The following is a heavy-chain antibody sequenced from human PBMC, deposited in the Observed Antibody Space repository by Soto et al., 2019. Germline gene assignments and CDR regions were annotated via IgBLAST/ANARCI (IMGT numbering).Heavy chain of an antibody. CDR2: IDWDDGK. Sequence: SGPTLVNPTQTLTLTCSFSGFSPTTSGMCVGWIRQPPGKALEWLALIDWDDGKFYSPSLKTRLTISKDTSKNQVVLTMTNMDPVDTATYFCARITQGDYFWFDPWGPGTLVTVSS. D-gene: IGHD4-17*01. CDR1: GFSPTTSGMC. V-gene: IGHV2-70*01. J-gene: IGHJ5*02. CDR3: ARITQGDYFWFDP.